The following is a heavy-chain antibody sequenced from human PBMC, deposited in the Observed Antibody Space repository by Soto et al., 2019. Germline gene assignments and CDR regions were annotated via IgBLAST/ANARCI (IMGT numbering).Heavy chain of an antibody. V-gene: IGHV3-33*05. J-gene: IGHJ4*02. CDR1: GFTFGLCG. Sequence: GGSLRLSCSASGFTFGLCGLHWVRRAPGKGLEWVAIILYDGSIKFYADSVKGRFTISRDNSKNTVSLQMSSLRAEDTAVYYCAREGLKLRRDLDFWGQGTVVTVSS. CDR3: AREGLKLRRDLDF. CDR2: ILYDGSIK. D-gene: IGHD2-15*01.